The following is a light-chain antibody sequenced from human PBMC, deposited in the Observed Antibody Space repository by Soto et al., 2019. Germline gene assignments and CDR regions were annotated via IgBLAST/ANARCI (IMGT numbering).Light chain of an antibody. V-gene: IGKV1-9*01. CDR3: LHLNSYSPDT. CDR2: AAS. CDR1: QGISSY. Sequence: DIQLTQSPSFLSASVGDRVTITCRASQGISSYLAWYQQIPGKAPKLLIFAASTLQNGVPSRFSGSGSGTEFTLTISSLQPEDFATYYCLHLNSYSPDTFGPGTKVDIK. J-gene: IGKJ3*01.